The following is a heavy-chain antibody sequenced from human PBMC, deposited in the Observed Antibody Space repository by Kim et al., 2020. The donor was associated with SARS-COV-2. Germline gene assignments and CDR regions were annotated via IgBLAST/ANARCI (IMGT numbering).Heavy chain of an antibody. J-gene: IGHJ4*02. V-gene: IGHV4-38-2*02. CDR2: MYHSGST. CDR1: GYSISSGYY. CDR3: ARVGHSPWLLLGAFDY. D-gene: IGHD2-15*01. Sequence: SETLSLRCTVSGYSISSGYYWGWIRQPPGKGLEWIGSMYHSGSTYYNPSLKSRVTISVDTSKNQFSLKLSSVTAADTAVYYCARVGHSPWLLLGAFDYWGQGNLVTVSS.